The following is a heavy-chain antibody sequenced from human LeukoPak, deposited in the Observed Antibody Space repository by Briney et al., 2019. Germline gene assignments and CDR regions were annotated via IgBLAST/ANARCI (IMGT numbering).Heavy chain of an antibody. D-gene: IGHD3-9*01. CDR2: IIPIFGTA. J-gene: IGHJ3*02. CDR1: AGTFSRYA. V-gene: IGHV1-69*13. Sequence: SVKVSCTASAGTFSRYAISWVRQAPGHGLEWMGGIIPIFGTANYAQKFQGRVTITADESTSTAYMELSSLRSEDTAVYYCARGGTERYFDWFHSSDAFDIWGQGTMVTVSS. CDR3: ARGGTERYFDWFHSSDAFDI.